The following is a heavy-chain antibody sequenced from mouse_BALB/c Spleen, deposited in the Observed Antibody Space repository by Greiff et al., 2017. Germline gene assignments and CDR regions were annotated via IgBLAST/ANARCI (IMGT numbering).Heavy chain of an antibody. CDR3: ATGLQLGRGFAY. D-gene: IGHD4-1*02. CDR1: GYTFTDYV. V-gene: IGHV1-77*01. CDR2: IYPGSGST. J-gene: IGHJ3*01. Sequence: QVQLQQSGPELVKPGASVKMSCKASGYTFTDYVISWVKQRTGQGLEWIGEIYPGSGSTYYNEKFKGKATLTADKSSNTAYMQLSSLTSEDSAVYFCATGLQLGRGFAYWGQGTLVTVSA.